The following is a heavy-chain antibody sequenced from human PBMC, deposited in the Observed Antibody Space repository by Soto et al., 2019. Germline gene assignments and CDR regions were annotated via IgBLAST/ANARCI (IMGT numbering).Heavy chain of an antibody. Sequence: GVSMKVSWKGAGCSIISYGSGWVRKMTGYGLDWILIISPGDSHPRYSPSYQGQVTTSPPKSTRTPSLQCSSLKASGTAMYYSARMYYSGSGRCMDVWGKGTPVTVSS. CDR1: GCSIISYG. V-gene: IGHV5-51*01. CDR3: ARMYYSGSGRCMDV. J-gene: IGHJ6*03. CDR2: ISPGDSHP. D-gene: IGHD3-10*01.